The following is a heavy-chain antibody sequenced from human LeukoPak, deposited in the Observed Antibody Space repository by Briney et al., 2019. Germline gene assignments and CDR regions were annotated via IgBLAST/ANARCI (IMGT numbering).Heavy chain of an antibody. CDR3: ARGKVYFDY. CDR2: INHSGST. J-gene: IGHJ4*02. V-gene: IGHV4-34*01. CDR1: GGSFSGYY. Sequence: SETLSLTCAVYGGSFSGYYWSWIRQPPGKGLEWIGEINHSGSTDYNPSLKSRVTISVDTSKNQFSLKLSSVTAADTAVYYCARGKVYFDYWGQGTLVTVSS.